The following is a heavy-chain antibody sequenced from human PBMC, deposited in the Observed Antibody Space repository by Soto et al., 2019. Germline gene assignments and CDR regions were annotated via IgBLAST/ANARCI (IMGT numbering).Heavy chain of an antibody. CDR1: GFTFSSYA. J-gene: IGHJ6*03. CDR2: IWNDGSNK. V-gene: IGHV3-33*01. D-gene: IGHD5-18*01. CDR3: ARAIPYYSYGHFYYYMDV. Sequence: QVQLVESGGGVVQPGRSLRLSCAASGFTFSSYAIHWVRQAPGKGLEWVAVIWNDGSNKYYADSVKGRFTISRDNSKNTLYLQMNILRAEDTAVYYCARAIPYYSYGHFYYYMDVWGKGTRVSVSS.